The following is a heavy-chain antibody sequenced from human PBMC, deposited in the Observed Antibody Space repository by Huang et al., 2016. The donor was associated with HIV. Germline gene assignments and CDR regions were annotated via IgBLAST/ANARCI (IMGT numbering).Heavy chain of an antibody. D-gene: IGHD4-17*01. CDR3: ARDLSRYGDGYYYYMDV. CDR1: GYTFTSYH. J-gene: IGHJ6*03. Sequence: QAQLVQSGAEVKKPGASVKVSCKASGYTFTSYHMHWVRQAPGQGLEWMGIINPSGGSTRYAQELQERGAMTRETSTSTGCMERGSLGSDDTAVYYCARDLSRYGDGYYYYMDVWGKGTTVTVSS. V-gene: IGHV1-46*03. CDR2: INPSGGST.